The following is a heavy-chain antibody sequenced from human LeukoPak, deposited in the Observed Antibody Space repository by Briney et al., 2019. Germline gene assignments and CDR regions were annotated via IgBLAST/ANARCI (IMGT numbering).Heavy chain of an antibody. CDR1: GFTFDDYA. CDR3: VKDRGVGIYYFDY. Sequence: QPGRSLRLPCAASGFTFDDYAMHWVRQAPGKGLEWVSGINWNSGRIGYADSVKGRFTISRDNAKNSLYLQMNSLRAEDTALYYCVKDRGVGIYYFDYWGQGTLVTVSS. J-gene: IGHJ4*02. CDR2: INWNSGRI. V-gene: IGHV3-9*01. D-gene: IGHD1-26*01.